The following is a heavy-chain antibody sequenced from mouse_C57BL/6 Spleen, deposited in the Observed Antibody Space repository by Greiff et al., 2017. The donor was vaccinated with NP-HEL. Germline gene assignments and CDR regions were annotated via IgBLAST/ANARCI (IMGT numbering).Heavy chain of an antibody. CDR1: GYTFTSYW. Sequence: QVQLQQPGAELVKPGASVKLSCKASGYTFTSYWMHWVKQRPGQGLEWIGMIHPNSGSTNYNEKFKSKATLTVDKSSSTAYMQLSSLTSEDSAVYYCDVYYGSSEHFDYWGQGTTLTVSS. CDR3: DVYYGSSEHFDY. V-gene: IGHV1-64*01. CDR2: IHPNSGST. J-gene: IGHJ2*01. D-gene: IGHD1-1*01.